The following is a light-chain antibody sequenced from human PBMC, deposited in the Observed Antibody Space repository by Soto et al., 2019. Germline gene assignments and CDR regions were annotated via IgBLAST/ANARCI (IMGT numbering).Light chain of an antibody. J-gene: IGKJ5*01. V-gene: IGKV1-27*01. CDR1: QGIRNF. Sequence: DIQMTQSPSSLSASVGDRVTTTCRASQGIRNFLAWYQQKPGKVPKLLISAASTLESGVPSRFSGSGSGTDFPLPITSLQPEDVATYYCQKYSSVITFGQGTRLEIK. CDR2: AAS. CDR3: QKYSSVIT.